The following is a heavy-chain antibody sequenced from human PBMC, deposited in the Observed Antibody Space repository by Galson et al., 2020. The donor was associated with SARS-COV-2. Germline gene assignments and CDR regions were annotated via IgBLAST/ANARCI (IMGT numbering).Heavy chain of an antibody. V-gene: IGHV1-8*01. J-gene: IGHJ6*03. CDR2: MNPNSGNT. Sequence: ASVKVSCKASGYTFTSYDINWVRQATGQGLEWMGWMNPNSGNTGYAQKFQGRVTMTRNTSISTAYMELSSLRSEDTAVYYCARGDTRRQLPLYYYYYYMDVWGKGTTVTVSS. CDR3: ARGDTRRQLPLYYYYYYMDV. D-gene: IGHD2-2*01. CDR1: GYTFTSYD.